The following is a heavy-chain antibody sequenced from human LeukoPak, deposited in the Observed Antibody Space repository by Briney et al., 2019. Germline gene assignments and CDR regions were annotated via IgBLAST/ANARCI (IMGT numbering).Heavy chain of an antibody. D-gene: IGHD6-19*01. CDR1: GFTFSSYG. CDR3: ARDMGFRAVAGTF. J-gene: IGHJ4*02. V-gene: IGHV3-33*01. CDR2: IWYDGSNK. Sequence: GGSLRLSCAASGFTFSSYGMHWVRQAPGKGLEWVAVIWYDGSNKYYADSVKGRFTISRDNSKNTLYLQMNSLRAEDTAVYYCARDMGFRAVAGTFWGQGTLVTVSS.